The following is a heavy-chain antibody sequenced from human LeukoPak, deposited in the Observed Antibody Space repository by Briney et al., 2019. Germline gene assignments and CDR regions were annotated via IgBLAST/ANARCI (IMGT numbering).Heavy chain of an antibody. CDR1: GYSLTNYW. J-gene: IGHJ4*02. V-gene: IGHV5-51*01. Sequence: GESLKISCKGSGYSLTNYWIAWVRQTPGEGLEWMWITYPGDSDTRYSPSFQGQVTISADKSISTAYLQWSSLKASDTAIYYCAIRTDSLVYFDYWGQGTLVTVSS. CDR3: AIRTDSLVYFDY. CDR2: TYPGDSDT. D-gene: IGHD5-18*01.